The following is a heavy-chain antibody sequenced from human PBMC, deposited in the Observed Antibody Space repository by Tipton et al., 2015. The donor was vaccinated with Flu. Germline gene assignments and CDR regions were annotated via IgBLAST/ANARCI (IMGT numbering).Heavy chain of an antibody. CDR1: GDSIDSRYY. CDR2: IHRDGNN. Sequence: TLSLTCSVSGDSIDSRYYWGWIRQPPGKGLEWIGNIHRDGNNYYNPSLKSRVSMSIDRSKNQFSLKMNSVTAADTALYYCVRVVGYCTKSSLSSCYASGPLDRWGQGTLVTVSS. D-gene: IGHD2-8*01. V-gene: IGHV4-38-2*02. J-gene: IGHJ5*02. CDR3: VRVVGYCTKSSLSSCYASGPLDR.